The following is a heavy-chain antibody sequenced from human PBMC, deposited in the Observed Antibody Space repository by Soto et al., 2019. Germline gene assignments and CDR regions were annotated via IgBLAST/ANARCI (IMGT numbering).Heavy chain of an antibody. J-gene: IGHJ6*02. CDR2: ISYDGSNK. V-gene: IGHV3-30*18. Sequence: VQLVESGGGLVKPGGSLRLSCAASGFTFSSYGMHWVRQAPGKGLEWVAVISYDGSNKYYADPVKGRFTISRDNSKNTLYLQMNSLRAEDTAVYYCAKVDCSGGSCYHHYYYYYGMDVWGQGTTVTVSS. D-gene: IGHD2-15*01. CDR3: AKVDCSGGSCYHHYYYYYGMDV. CDR1: GFTFSSYG.